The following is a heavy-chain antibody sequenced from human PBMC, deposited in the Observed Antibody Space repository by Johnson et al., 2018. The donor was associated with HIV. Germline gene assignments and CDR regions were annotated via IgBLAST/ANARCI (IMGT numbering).Heavy chain of an antibody. CDR3: ARGIGEQQLVPGRPPRGDDAFDI. CDR2: ISSNGGST. V-gene: IGHV3-64*01. D-gene: IGHD6-13*01. CDR1: GFTFSSYA. J-gene: IGHJ3*02. Sequence: VQLVESGGGLVQPGGSLRLSCAASGFTFSSYAIHWVRQAPGKGLEYVSAISSNGGSTYYANSVKGRFTISRDNSKNTLYLQMGSLRAEDMAVYYCARGIGEQQLVPGRPPRGDDAFDIWGQGTRVTVSS.